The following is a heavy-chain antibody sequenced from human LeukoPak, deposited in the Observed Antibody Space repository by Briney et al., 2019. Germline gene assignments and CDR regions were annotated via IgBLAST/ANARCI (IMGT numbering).Heavy chain of an antibody. CDR2: ISSSSSTI. Sequence: GGSLRLSCAASGFTVSSNYMSWVRQAPGKGLEWVSYISSSSSTIYYADSVKGRFTISRDNAKNSLYLQMNSLRDEDTAVYYCARGQFSYYYYGMDVWGQGTTVTVSS. J-gene: IGHJ6*02. V-gene: IGHV3-48*02. CDR1: GFTVSSNY. CDR3: ARGQFSYYYYGMDV.